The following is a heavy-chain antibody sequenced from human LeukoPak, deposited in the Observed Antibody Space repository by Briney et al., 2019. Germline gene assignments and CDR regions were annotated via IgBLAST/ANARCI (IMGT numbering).Heavy chain of an antibody. CDR2: IYYSGST. D-gene: IGHD3-3*01. Sequence: SETLSLTCTVSGGSISSYYWSWIRQPPGKGLEWIGHIYYSGSTNYNPSLKSRVTISIDTSKNQFSLRLSSVTAADTAVYYCARGPRDDFWSGYPHDYYYYGMDVWGQETTVTVSS. J-gene: IGHJ6*02. V-gene: IGHV4-59*01. CDR3: ARGPRDDFWSGYPHDYYYYGMDV. CDR1: GGSISSYY.